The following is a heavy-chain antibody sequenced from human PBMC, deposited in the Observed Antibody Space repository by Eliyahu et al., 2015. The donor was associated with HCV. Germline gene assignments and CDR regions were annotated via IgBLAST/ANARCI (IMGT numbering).Heavy chain of an antibody. Sequence: LVESGGGLVQPGGSLRLSXAASGITFSAXWMSWVRQAPGRVLEWVATIKXDGSEKKYVDSVRGRFAISRDNAKSSLYLQMNSLRGGDTAVYYCVTSYNGVYGSTSVGDFWGRGTLVTVSS. CDR1: GITFSAXW. CDR2: IKXDGSEK. D-gene: IGHD1-26*01. J-gene: IGHJ4*02. CDR3: VTSYNGVYGSTSVGDF. V-gene: IGHV3-7*01.